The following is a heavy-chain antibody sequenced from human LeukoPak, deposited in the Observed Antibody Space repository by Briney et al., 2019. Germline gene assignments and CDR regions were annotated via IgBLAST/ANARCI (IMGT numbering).Heavy chain of an antibody. CDR2: ISSSSSYI. J-gene: IGHJ6*03. Sequence: GGSLRLSCAASGFTVSSNYMSWVRQAPGKGLEWVSSISSSSSYIYYADSVKGRFTISRDNSKNTLYLQMNSLRAEDTAVYYCAKDRGSSWYYYYYMDVWGKGTTVTVSS. CDR1: GFTVSSNY. D-gene: IGHD6-13*01. V-gene: IGHV3-21*01. CDR3: AKDRGSSWYYYYYMDV.